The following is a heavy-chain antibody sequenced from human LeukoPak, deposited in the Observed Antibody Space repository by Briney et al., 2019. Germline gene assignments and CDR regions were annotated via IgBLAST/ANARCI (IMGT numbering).Heavy chain of an antibody. CDR3: ARTPISSIAALFDY. V-gene: IGHV1-69*02. J-gene: IGHJ4*02. CDR2: IIPILGIA. D-gene: IGHD6-6*01. CDR1: GGTFSSYT. Sequence: GASVKVSCKAPGGTFSSYTISWVRQAPGQGLEWMGRIIPILGIANYAQKFQGRVTITADKSTSTAYMELSSLRSEDTAVYYCARTPISSIAALFDYWGQGTLVTVSS.